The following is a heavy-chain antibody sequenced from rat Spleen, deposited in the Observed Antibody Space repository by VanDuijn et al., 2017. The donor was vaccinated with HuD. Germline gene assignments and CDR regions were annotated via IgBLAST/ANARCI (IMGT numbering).Heavy chain of an antibody. J-gene: IGHJ1*01. Sequence: EVQLVESDGGLVQPGRSLKLSCAASGFTFSDYYMAWVRQAPTKGLEWVATINARNTNTYYRDSVKGRFTFSRDNAKSTLYLQMDSLRSEDTATYYCAKDVTSRDYWYFDFWGPGTMVTVSS. CDR3: AKDVTSRDYWYFDF. CDR1: GFTFSDYY. CDR2: INARNTNT. V-gene: IGHV5-25*01. D-gene: IGHD1-12*01.